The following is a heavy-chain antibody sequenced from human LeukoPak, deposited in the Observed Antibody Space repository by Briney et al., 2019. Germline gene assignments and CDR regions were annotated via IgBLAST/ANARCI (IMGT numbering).Heavy chain of an antibody. D-gene: IGHD1-26*01. CDR2: IKSDGGKT. CDR1: GFAFQAFE. J-gene: IGHJ6*02. CDR3: ATWAFYHGVDV. Sequence: GGSLRLSCTASGFAFQAFEMHWVRQVPGKGLGWVSLIKSDGGKTDYADSVRGRFTISRDNGENSLYLQMNSLRSEDSALYYCATWAFYHGVDVWGQGTMVTVSS. V-gene: IGHV3-43*02.